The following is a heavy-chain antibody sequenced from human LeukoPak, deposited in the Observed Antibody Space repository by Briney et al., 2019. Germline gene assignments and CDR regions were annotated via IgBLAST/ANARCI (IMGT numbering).Heavy chain of an antibody. D-gene: IGHD4-17*01. V-gene: IGHV3-7*01. CDR1: GFTFSSYW. CDR3: ARDPRTTVTTGWFDP. Sequence: GGSLRLSCAASGFTFSSYWMSWVRQAPGKGLEWVANIKQDGSEKYYVDSVKGRFTISRDNAKNSLYLQMNSLRAEDTAVYYCARDPRTTVTTGWFDPWGQGTLVTVSS. J-gene: IGHJ5*02. CDR2: IKQDGSEK.